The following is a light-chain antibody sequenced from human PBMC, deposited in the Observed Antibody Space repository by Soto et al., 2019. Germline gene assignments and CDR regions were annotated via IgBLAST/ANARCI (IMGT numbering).Light chain of an antibody. CDR1: QSVRSN. CDR2: GAS. Sequence: EIIMTQAPTTLSVSPGERATLPCRASQSVRSNLAWYQQKPGQAPRLLIYGASSRATGIPDRFSGSGSGTDFTLTISRLEPEDFAVYYCQQYGSSPPTFGQGTKVDIK. V-gene: IGKV3-20*01. CDR3: QQYGSSPPT. J-gene: IGKJ1*01.